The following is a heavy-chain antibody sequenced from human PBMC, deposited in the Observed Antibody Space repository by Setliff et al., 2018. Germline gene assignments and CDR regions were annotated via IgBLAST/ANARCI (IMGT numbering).Heavy chain of an antibody. CDR1: GVSISSHY. Sequence: LSLTCTVSGVSISSHYWSWVRQPPGKGLECIGDIYYTGSTKYNPSLWSRLTMSIDTSKKQFSLRLTSVSAADTAVYYCARLRKSTPHWYFDLWGRGILVTVSS. V-gene: IGHV4-59*11. J-gene: IGHJ2*01. CDR3: ARLRKSTPHWYFDL. CDR2: IYYTGST.